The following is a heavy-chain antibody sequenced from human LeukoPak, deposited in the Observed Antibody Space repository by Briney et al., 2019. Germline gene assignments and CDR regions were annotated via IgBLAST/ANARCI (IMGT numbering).Heavy chain of an antibody. D-gene: IGHD3-22*01. V-gene: IGHV3-23*01. J-gene: IGHJ4*02. CDR1: GFIFTSHA. Sequence: PGGSLRLSCAASGFIFTSHAMIWVRQAPGKGLQWVSGISGGGVGSYYADSVRGRFTISRDNSKNTLYLQMNSLRAEDTAIYYCANRPDYYDSSGRTPDYWGQGTLVTVSS. CDR2: ISGGGVGS. CDR3: ANRPDYYDSSGRTPDY.